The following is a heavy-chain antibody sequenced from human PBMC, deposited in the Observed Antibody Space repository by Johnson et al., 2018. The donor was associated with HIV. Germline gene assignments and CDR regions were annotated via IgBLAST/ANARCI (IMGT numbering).Heavy chain of an antibody. V-gene: IGHV3-30-3*01. CDR2: ISYDGSNK. D-gene: IGHD6-13*01. J-gene: IGHJ3*02. CDR3: ATEGSNWFAADEFDT. Sequence: QVQLVESGGGLVQPGGSLRLSCAASKFTVSSNYMSWVRQAPGKGLEWVAVISYDGSNKYYADSVKGRFTISRDNSKNTLYLQMNSLRAEDTAVYYCATEGSNWFAADEFDTWGQGTLVTVSS. CDR1: KFTVSSNY.